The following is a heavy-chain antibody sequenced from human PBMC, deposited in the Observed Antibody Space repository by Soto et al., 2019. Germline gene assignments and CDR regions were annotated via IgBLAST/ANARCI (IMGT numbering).Heavy chain of an antibody. CDR2: INAGNGNT. CDR3: ARGMNYYDPPLMNGMDV. J-gene: IGHJ6*02. CDR1: GYTFTSYA. V-gene: IGHV1-3*01. Sequence: QVQLVQSGAEVKKPGASVKVSCKASGYTFTSYAMHWVRQAPGQRLEWMGWINAGNGNTNYAQKLQGRVTMTTDTATSTAYMELRSLRSDDTAVYYCARGMNYYDPPLMNGMDVWGQGTTVTVSS. D-gene: IGHD3-22*01.